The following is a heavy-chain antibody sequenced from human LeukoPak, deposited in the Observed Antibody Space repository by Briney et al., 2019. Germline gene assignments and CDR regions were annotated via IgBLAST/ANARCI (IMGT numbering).Heavy chain of an antibody. V-gene: IGHV3-23*01. CDR1: GFTFSNYA. J-gene: IGHJ5*02. D-gene: IGHD5-18*01. CDR2: ISGSAGST. CDR3: AKDAEVGYIYASRGLDP. Sequence: GGSLRLSCAASGFTFSNYAMTWVRQAPGKGLEWVSVISGSAGSTYYADSVKGRFAISRDNSKNTVYLQMNSLRAEDTAVYYCAKDAEVGYIYASRGLDPWGQGTRVTVSS.